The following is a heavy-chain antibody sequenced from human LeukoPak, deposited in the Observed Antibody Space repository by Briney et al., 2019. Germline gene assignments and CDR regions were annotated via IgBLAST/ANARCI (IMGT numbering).Heavy chain of an antibody. J-gene: IGHJ5*02. CDR3: ARTMTISPAAFDP. CDR2: INPNSGGT. CDR1: GYTFTGYY. V-gene: IGHV1-2*02. Sequence: ASVTVSCKASGYTFTGYYMHWVRQAPGQGREWMGWINPNSGGTNYAQKFQGRVTMTRDTSISTAYMELSRLRSDDTAVYYCARTMTISPAAFDPWGQGTLVTVSS. D-gene: IGHD4-17*01.